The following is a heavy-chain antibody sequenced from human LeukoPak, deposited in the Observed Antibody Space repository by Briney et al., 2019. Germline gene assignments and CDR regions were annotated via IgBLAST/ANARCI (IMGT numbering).Heavy chain of an antibody. J-gene: IGHJ4*02. V-gene: IGHV3-7*01. CDR3: ARDAYGDSKYYFDY. Sequence: GGSLRLSCVVSGFSISSHWMSWVRQAPGKGLEWVASLKEDVSARNLVDSVKGRFTISTDNAKNSLYLQMNSLRAEDTAVYYCARDAYGDSKYYFDYWGQGTLVTVSS. CDR2: LKEDVSAR. CDR1: GFSISSHW. D-gene: IGHD4-17*01.